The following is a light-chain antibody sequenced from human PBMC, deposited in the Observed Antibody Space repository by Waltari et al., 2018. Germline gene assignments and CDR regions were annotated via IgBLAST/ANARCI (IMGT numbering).Light chain of an antibody. CDR2: GAS. CDR3: QEYFGSGAS. V-gene: IGKV1-NL1*01. J-gene: IGKJ4*01. Sequence: DIQMTQSPSSLSAFVGDRVPITCRASRDISNSLAWYQQTPGKAPKLLLYGASKLQGGVPSRFSGSGSGTVYTLTISSLWPEDFATYYCQEYFGSGASFGGGTKVEI. CDR1: RDISNS.